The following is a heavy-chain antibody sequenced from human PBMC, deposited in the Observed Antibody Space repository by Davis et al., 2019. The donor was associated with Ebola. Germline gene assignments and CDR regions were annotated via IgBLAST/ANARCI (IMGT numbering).Heavy chain of an antibody. Sequence: GESLKISCAASGFTFSSYGMHWVRQAPGKGLEWVAVIWYDGSNKYYADSVKGRFTISRDNSKNTLYLQMNSLRAEDTAVYYCAKDRGYAEVKFYYYYGMDVWGQGTTVTVSS. V-gene: IGHV3-33*06. J-gene: IGHJ6*02. CDR3: AKDRGYAEVKFYYYYGMDV. CDR1: GFTFSSYG. D-gene: IGHD2-2*01. CDR2: IWYDGSNK.